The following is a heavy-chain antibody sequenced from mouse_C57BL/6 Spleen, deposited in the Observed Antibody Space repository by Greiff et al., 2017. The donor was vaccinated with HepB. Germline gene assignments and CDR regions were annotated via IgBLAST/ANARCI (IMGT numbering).Heavy chain of an antibody. CDR3: ARGGGTTVVAPAY. V-gene: IGHV1-80*01. CDR2: IYPGDGDT. J-gene: IGHJ3*01. Sequence: VQLQQSGAELVKPGASVKISCKASGYAFSSYWMNWVKQRPGKGLEWIGQIYPGDGDTNYNGKFKGKAKLTADKSSSTAYMQLSSLTSEDSAVYFCARGGGTTVVAPAYWGQGTLVTVSA. CDR1: GYAFSSYW. D-gene: IGHD1-1*01.